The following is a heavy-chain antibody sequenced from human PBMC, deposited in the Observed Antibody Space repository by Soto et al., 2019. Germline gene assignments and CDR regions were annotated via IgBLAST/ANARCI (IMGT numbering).Heavy chain of an antibody. CDR1: GYTFSVNY. CDR2: INPNSGAT. D-gene: IGHD3-16*01. Sequence: QVQLVQSGAALKKPGASVKVSCEASGYTFSVNYMHWVRQAPGQGLEWMGWINPNSGATKYAQIFQGRVTMTRDTSITTAYMELSSLRSDGTAVHYCARDRGHLSPPLDYWGEGILVTVSS. V-gene: IGHV1-2*02. J-gene: IGHJ4*02. CDR3: ARDRGHLSPPLDY.